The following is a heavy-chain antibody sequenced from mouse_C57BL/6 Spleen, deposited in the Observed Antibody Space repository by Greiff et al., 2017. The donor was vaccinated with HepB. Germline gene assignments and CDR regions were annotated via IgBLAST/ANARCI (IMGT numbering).Heavy chain of an antibody. J-gene: IGHJ3*01. Sequence: EVKLMESGGGLVKPGGSLKLSCAASGFTFSDYGMHWVRQAPEKGLEWVAYISSGSSTIYYADTVKGRFTISRDNAKNTLFLHMTSLRSEDTAMYYCARETDPFAYRGQGTLVTVSA. CDR1: GFTFSDYG. D-gene: IGHD4-1*01. CDR2: ISSGSSTI. V-gene: IGHV5-17*01. CDR3: ARETDPFAY.